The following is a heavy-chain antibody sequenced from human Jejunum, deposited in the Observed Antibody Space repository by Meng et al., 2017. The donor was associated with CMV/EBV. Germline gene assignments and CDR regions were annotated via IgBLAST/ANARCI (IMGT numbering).Heavy chain of an antibody. CDR2: IYHSGST. D-gene: IGHD6-19*01. J-gene: IGHJ4*02. CDR3: ASFPPPGKQWLVTDY. Sequence: QVPRAQSGPGLVEPSVSLSPTCAVSGCSIISSSGWSCVRQPPGKGLEWIGEIYHSGSTNYNPSLKSRVTISVDKSKNQFSLKLSSVTAADTAVYYCASFPPPGKQWLVTDYWGQGTLVTVSS. CDR1: GCSIISSSG. V-gene: IGHV4-4*02.